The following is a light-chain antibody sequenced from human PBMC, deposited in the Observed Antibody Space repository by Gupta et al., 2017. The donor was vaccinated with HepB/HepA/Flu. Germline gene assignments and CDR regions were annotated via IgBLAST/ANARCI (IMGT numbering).Light chain of an antibody. V-gene: IGLV2-14*03. CDR1: SNDVGGYKW. CDR3: SSYTSSGTLVV. CDR2: DVS. J-gene: IGLJ2*01. Sequence: QFSLTQPASVSGSPGQSLTFPCPGTSNDVGGYKWVSWYRQHAGKAPKLMIYDVSSQPSGVSNCFSGAKSGNTASLTISGLQAEDEAVYYCSSYTSSGTLVVFGGGTKLAVL.